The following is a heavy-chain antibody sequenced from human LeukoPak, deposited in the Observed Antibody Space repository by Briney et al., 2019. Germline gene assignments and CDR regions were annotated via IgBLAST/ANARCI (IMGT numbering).Heavy chain of an antibody. V-gene: IGHV3-33*01. CDR2: IWYDGSNK. Sequence: GRSLRLSCAASGFTFSSYGMNWVRQAPGKGLEWVAVIWYDGSNKYYADSVKGRFTISRDNPKNTLYLQMNSLRVEGTAVYYCAREPYYYDSSGYYLDYWGQGTLVTVSS. J-gene: IGHJ4*02. CDR3: AREPYYYDSSGYYLDY. D-gene: IGHD3-22*01. CDR1: GFTFSSYG.